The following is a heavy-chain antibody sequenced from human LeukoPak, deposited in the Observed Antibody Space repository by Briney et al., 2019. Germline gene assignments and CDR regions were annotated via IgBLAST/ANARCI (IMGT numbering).Heavy chain of an antibody. CDR3: ARGSLQLWQRWYFDS. V-gene: IGHV3-21*01. Sequence: GGSLRLSCAASGFTFSNYNMNWVRQAPGKGLEWVSSISSSSGYIYYADSVKGRFTISRDNAKTSLYLQMNSLRDEDTAVYYCARGSLQLWQRWYFDSWGQGTLVTVSS. CDR2: ISSSSGYI. CDR1: GFTFSNYN. D-gene: IGHD5-18*01. J-gene: IGHJ4*02.